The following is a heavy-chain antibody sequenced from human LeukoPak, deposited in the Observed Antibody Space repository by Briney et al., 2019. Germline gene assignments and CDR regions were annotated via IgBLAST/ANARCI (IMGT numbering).Heavy chain of an antibody. J-gene: IGHJ3*02. CDR2: IYYSGST. V-gene: IGHV4-59*01. D-gene: IGHD3-22*01. CDR1: GGSISSYY. Sequence: SGTLSLTCTVSGGSISSYYWSWIRQPPGRGLEWIGYIYYSGSTNYNPSLKSRVTISVDTSKNRFSLKLSSVTAADTAVYYCAREGQYYYDSSARGAAFDIWGQGTMVTVSS. CDR3: AREGQYYYDSSARGAAFDI.